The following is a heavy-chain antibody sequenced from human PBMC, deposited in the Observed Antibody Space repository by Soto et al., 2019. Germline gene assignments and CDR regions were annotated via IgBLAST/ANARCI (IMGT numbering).Heavy chain of an antibody. Sequence: KTSETLSLTCTVSGGSISSGGYYWSWIRQHPGKGLEWIGYIYYSGSTYYNPSLKSRVTISVDTSKNQFSLKLSSVTAADTAVYYCARDFGPYSSSWYAGGPGPWGQGTLVTVSS. CDR1: GGSISSGGYY. CDR3: ARDFGPYSSSWYAGGPGP. CDR2: IYYSGST. J-gene: IGHJ5*02. V-gene: IGHV4-31*03. D-gene: IGHD6-13*01.